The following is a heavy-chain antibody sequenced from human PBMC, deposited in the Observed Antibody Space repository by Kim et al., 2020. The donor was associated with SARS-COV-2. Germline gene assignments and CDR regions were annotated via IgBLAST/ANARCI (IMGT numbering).Heavy chain of an antibody. CDR2: ISYDGSRK. CDR3: ARDRGGLGCSGDSCYYFDY. CDR1: GFTFGSYG. V-gene: IGHV3-33*05. J-gene: IGHJ4*02. Sequence: GRSLRLSCAASGFTFGSYGVHWVRQAPGKGLEWVAVISYDGSRKYYADSVKGRFTISRDNSKNTLYLQMNSLRAEDTAVYYCARDRGGLGCSGDSCYYFDYWGQGTLVTVSS. D-gene: IGHD2-15*01.